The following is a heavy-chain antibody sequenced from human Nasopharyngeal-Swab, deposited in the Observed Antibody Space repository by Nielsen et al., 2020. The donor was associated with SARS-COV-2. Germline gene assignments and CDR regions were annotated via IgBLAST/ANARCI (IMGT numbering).Heavy chain of an antibody. CDR3: ARDIPIVVGDTDAFDI. V-gene: IGHV3-33*01. CDR1: GFTFSSYG. Sequence: GESLKISCAASGFTFSSYGMHWVRQAPGKGLEWVAVIWYDGSNKYYADSVKGRFTISRDNSKNTLYLQMNSLRAEDTAVYYCARDIPIVVGDTDAFDIWGQGTMVTVSS. D-gene: IGHD2-15*01. J-gene: IGHJ3*02. CDR2: IWYDGSNK.